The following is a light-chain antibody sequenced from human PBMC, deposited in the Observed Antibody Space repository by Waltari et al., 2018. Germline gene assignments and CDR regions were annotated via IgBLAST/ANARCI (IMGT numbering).Light chain of an antibody. Sequence: QSALTQPRSVSASPGQSVTLSCTGTSNDIGGYVSFPWYQQYPGRAPRLLIFDVSQRPSGVPDRFSGSKSGTKASLTISGLQSDDEADYYCFAYAGTYTYLFGTGTRVTVL. CDR2: DVS. V-gene: IGLV2-11*01. CDR1: SNDIGGYVS. CDR3: FAYAGTYTYL. J-gene: IGLJ1*01.